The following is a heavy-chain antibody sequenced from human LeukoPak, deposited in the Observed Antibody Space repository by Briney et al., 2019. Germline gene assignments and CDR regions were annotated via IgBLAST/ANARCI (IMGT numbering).Heavy chain of an antibody. CDR3: ARSSTYYDFWSGYYWRYFDY. Sequence: PSETLSLTCTVSGGSISSGGYYWSWIRQHPGKGLEWIGYIYYSGSTYYNPSLKSRVTISVDTSKNQFSLKLSSVTAADTAVYYCARSSTYYDFWSGYYWRYFDYWGQGTLVTVSS. CDR2: IYYSGST. J-gene: IGHJ4*02. CDR1: GGSISSGGYY. V-gene: IGHV4-31*03. D-gene: IGHD3-3*01.